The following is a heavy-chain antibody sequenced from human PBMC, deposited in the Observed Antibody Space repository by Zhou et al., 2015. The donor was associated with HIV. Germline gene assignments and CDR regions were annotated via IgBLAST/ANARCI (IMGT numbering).Heavy chain of an antibody. Sequence: QVQLVQSGAEVKKPGSSVKVSCKASGGTFSSYAISWVRQAPGQGLEWMGGIIPIFGTANYAQKFQGRVTITADESTSTAYMELSSLRSEDTAVYYCARVRLEVVAATVGYYYGMDVWGQGTTVTVSS. D-gene: IGHD2-15*01. CDR2: IIPIFGTA. J-gene: IGHJ6*02. V-gene: IGHV1-69*01. CDR3: ARVRLEVVAATVGYYYGMDV. CDR1: GGTFSSYA.